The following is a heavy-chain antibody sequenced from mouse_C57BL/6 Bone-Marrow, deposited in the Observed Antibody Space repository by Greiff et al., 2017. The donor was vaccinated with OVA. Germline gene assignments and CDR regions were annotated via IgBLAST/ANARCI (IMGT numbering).Heavy chain of an antibody. D-gene: IGHD1-1*01. V-gene: IGHV14-4*01. CDR3: TTNYDGSSTDY. CDR2: INPKHGDP. J-gene: IGHJ2*01. CDR1: GFYITDAY. Sequence: VQLQQSGAELVRPGASVKLSCTASGFYITDAYMTWVKQRPEQGLEWIGWINPKHGDPEYAWKFQGKAHLTSDTSSNTAYLQLSSLTSEDAAVYYYTTNYDGSSTDYWGQGTTLTVSS.